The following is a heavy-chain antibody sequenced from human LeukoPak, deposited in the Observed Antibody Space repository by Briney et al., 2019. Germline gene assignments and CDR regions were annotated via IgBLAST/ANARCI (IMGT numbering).Heavy chain of an antibody. D-gene: IGHD4-17*01. V-gene: IGHV4-59*12. Sequence: SSETLSLTCTVSGGSISSYYWSWIRQPPGKGLEWIGYIYYSGSTNYNPSLKSRVTISVDTSKNQFSLKLSSVTAADTAVYYCARGYYGETGGNWFDPWGQGTLVTVSS. CDR2: IYYSGST. CDR1: GGSISSYY. J-gene: IGHJ5*02. CDR3: ARGYYGETGGNWFDP.